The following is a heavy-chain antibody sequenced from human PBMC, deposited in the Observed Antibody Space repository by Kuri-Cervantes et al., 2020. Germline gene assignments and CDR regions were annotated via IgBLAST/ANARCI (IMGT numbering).Heavy chain of an antibody. V-gene: IGHV4-38-2*01. CDR3: ARSTRRGAVLRYCSGGSCRNWFDP. Sequence: SETLSLTCAVSGYSVTSGYYWGWIRQPPGKGLEWIGSIYHSGSTYYNPSLKSRITISVDTSKNQFSLKLSSVTAADTAVYYCARSTRRGAVLRYCSGGSCRNWFDPWGQGTLVTVSS. J-gene: IGHJ5*02. CDR2: IYHSGST. CDR1: GYSVTSGYY. D-gene: IGHD2-15*01.